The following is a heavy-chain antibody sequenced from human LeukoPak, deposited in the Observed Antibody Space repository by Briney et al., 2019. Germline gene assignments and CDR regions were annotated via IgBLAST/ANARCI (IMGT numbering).Heavy chain of an antibody. D-gene: IGHD3-22*01. V-gene: IGHV4-39*01. J-gene: IGHJ4*02. Sequence: SGTLSLTCTVSGGSITGSTYYWGWIRQPPGKGLEWIVSVIHSGTTYYNPSLRSRVIVSMDTSKKQFSLRLSSVTAADTAVYYCARHDYDSSGHRRDYYFDYWSQGTLVTVSS. CDR1: GGSITGSTYY. CDR3: ARHDYDSSGHRRDYYFDY. CDR2: VIHSGTT.